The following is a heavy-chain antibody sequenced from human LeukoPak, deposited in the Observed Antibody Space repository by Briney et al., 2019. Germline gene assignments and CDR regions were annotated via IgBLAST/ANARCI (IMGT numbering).Heavy chain of an antibody. CDR3: ATLVEMATIVFDY. J-gene: IGHJ4*02. CDR2: ISYDGSNK. Sequence: PGGSLRLSCAASGFTFSSYAMHWVRQAPGKGLEWVAVISYDGSNKCYADSVEGRFTISRDNSKNTLYLQMNSLRAEDTAVYYCATLVEMATIVFDYWGQGTLVTVSS. CDR1: GFTFSSYA. V-gene: IGHV3-30-3*01. D-gene: IGHD5-24*01.